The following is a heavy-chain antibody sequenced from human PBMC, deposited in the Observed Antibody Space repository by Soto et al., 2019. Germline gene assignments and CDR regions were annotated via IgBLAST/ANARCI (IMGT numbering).Heavy chain of an antibody. J-gene: IGHJ4*02. D-gene: IGHD3-9*01. V-gene: IGHV3-30-3*01. Sequence: PGGSLRLSCAASGFTFSSYAMHWVRQAPGKGLEWVAVISYDGSNKYYADSVKGRFTISRDNSKNTLYLQMNSLRAEDTAVYYCARDFGYYDILTGYYPLRIFDYWGQGTLVTVSS. CDR1: GFTFSSYA. CDR2: ISYDGSNK. CDR3: ARDFGYYDILTGYYPLRIFDY.